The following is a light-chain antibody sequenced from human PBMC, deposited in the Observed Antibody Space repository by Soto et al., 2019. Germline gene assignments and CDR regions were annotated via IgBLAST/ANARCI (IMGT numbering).Light chain of an antibody. V-gene: IGLV2-11*01. Sequence: QSALTQPRSVSGSPGQSVTISCTGTSSDVGGYNYVSWYQQHPGKAPKLMIYDVSKWPSGVPDRFSGSKSGNTASLTISGLQAEDDADYYCCSYAGSNTLNVFGTGTKLTVL. CDR2: DVS. J-gene: IGLJ1*01. CDR1: SSDVGGYNY. CDR3: CSYAGSNTLNV.